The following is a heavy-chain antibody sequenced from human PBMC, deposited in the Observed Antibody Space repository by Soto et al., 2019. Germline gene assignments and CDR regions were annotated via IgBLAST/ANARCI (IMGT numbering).Heavy chain of an antibody. CDR3: AKNQGVELVPLATVDWFDP. CDR2: ISGSGFKK. D-gene: IGHD1-26*01. CDR1: GFIFENFG. Sequence: GSVRLSCAASGFIFENFGISWVRQAPGKGLEWISSISGSGFKKYYADSVKGRFTISRDNSKSTVYLELNNLSAEDTAVYHCAKNQGVELVPLATVDWFDPWGQGSVVTVSS. V-gene: IGHV3-23*01. J-gene: IGHJ5*02.